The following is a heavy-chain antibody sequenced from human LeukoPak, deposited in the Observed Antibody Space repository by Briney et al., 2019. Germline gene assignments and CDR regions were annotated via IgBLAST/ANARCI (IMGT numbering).Heavy chain of an antibody. Sequence: PGGSLRLSCAASGFTFSSYAMSWVRQAPGKGLEWVSAISGSGGSTYYADSVKGRFTISRDNSKNTLYLQMNSLRAEDTAVYYCARDRAITMPLYYFDYWGQGTLVTVSS. CDR3: ARDRAITMPLYYFDY. CDR2: ISGSGGST. D-gene: IGHD2-2*01. CDR1: GFTFSSYA. J-gene: IGHJ4*02. V-gene: IGHV3-23*01.